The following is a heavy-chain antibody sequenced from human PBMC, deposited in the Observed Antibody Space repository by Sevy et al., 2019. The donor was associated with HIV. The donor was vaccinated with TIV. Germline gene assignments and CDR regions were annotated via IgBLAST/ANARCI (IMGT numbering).Heavy chain of an antibody. CDR3: ANYDFWSGYSELYGMDV. CDR2: ISYDGSNK. Sequence: GGSLRLSCAASGFTFSSYGMHWVRQAPGKGLEWVAVISYDGSNKYYADSVKGRFTISRDNSKNTLYLQMNSLRAEDTAVYYCANYDFWSGYSELYGMDVWGQGTTVTVSS. V-gene: IGHV3-30*18. D-gene: IGHD3-3*01. CDR1: GFTFSSYG. J-gene: IGHJ6*02.